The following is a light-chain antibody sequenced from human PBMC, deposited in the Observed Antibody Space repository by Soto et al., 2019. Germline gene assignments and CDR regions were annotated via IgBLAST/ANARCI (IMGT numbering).Light chain of an antibody. V-gene: IGKV1-27*01. CDR2: AAS. J-gene: IGKJ3*01. CDR3: QKYSSVPV. Sequence: DIQMTQSPTSLSASVGDRVTITCRASQDIRNFVAWYQQKPGKAPKLLIYAASTLQSGVPSRFSGSGSGTDFTLTSNSLQPEVVATYYCQKYSSVPVFGPGTKVEIK. CDR1: QDIRNF.